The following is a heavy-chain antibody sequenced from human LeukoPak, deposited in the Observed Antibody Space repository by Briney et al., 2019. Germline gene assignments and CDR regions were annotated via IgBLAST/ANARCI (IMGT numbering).Heavy chain of an antibody. CDR3: ARDTPPSYYYYMDV. V-gene: IGHV1-18*01. CDR2: ISAYNGNT. Sequence: ASVKVSCKASGYTFTSYGISWVRQAPGQGLEWMGWISAYNGNTNYAQKLQGRVTTTTDTSTSTAYMELRSLRSDDTAVYYCARDTPPSYYYYMDVWGKGTAVTISS. J-gene: IGHJ6*03. CDR1: GYTFTSYG.